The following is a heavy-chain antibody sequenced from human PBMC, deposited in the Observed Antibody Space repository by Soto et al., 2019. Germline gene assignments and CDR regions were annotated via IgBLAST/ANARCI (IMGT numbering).Heavy chain of an antibody. CDR3: ARGATEFDY. V-gene: IGHV6-1*01. Sequence: XPTLSLNCVISGDSVSSNSAAWNCVRQSPLRGLEWRGRTYYRSKWYNDYAVSVKSRITINPDTSKNQFSLQLNSVTPEDTAVYYCARGATEFDYLGQGTLVTVSS. D-gene: IGHD1-26*01. CDR1: GDSVSSNSAA. J-gene: IGHJ4*02. CDR2: TYYRSKWYN.